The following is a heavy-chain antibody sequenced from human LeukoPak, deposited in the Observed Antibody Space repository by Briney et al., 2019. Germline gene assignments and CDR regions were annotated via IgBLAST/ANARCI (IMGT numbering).Heavy chain of an antibody. V-gene: IGHV3-11*04. J-gene: IGHJ4*02. Sequence: GGSLRLSCEASGFTFSDPYMSWVRQAPGKGLECLSYISGSGTDKNYADSVRGRFTISRDNAKNLLYLQMNDLRVEDTAVYYCARTARHLDYWGQGTLVTVSS. CDR3: ARTARHLDY. CDR2: ISGSGTDK. D-gene: IGHD5-18*01. CDR1: GFTFSDPY.